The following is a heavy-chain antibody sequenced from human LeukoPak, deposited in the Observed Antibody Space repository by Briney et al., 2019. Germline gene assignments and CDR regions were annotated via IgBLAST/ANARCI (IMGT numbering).Heavy chain of an antibody. D-gene: IGHD3-22*01. V-gene: IGHV4-30-4*01. Sequence: SETLSLTCTVSGGSISSGDYYWSWIRQPPGKGLEWIGYIYYSGSTYYNPSLKSRVTISVDTSKNQFSLKLSSVTAADTAVYYCARHAPGYYYDSSGYYFDYWGQGTLVTVSS. J-gene: IGHJ4*02. CDR3: ARHAPGYYYDSSGYYFDY. CDR1: GGSISSGDYY. CDR2: IYYSGST.